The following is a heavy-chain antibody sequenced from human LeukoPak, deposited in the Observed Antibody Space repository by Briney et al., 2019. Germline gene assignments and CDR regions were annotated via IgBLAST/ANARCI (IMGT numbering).Heavy chain of an antibody. Sequence: GGSLRVSCAASGFTFSSFAMSWVRQAPGKGLEWVSGISHGGDHIYYADSAKGRFTISRDNSENTLYLQMNSLRPDDTAVYHCAKEMKSGGWPIDYWGQGVLVTVSS. CDR3: AKEMKSGGWPIDY. V-gene: IGHV3-23*01. J-gene: IGHJ4*02. D-gene: IGHD2-15*01. CDR1: GFTFSSFA. CDR2: ISHGGDHI.